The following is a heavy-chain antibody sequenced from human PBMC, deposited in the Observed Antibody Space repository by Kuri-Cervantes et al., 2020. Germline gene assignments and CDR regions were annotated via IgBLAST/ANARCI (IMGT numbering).Heavy chain of an antibody. CDR2: ISYDGSNK. CDR3: ARVSPEYCSGGSCYSGWFDP. D-gene: IGHD2-15*01. Sequence: LSLTCAASEFTFSNYGMHWVRQAPGKGLEWVAVISYDGSNKYYADSVKGRFTISRDNTKNTLYLQMNSLRAEDTAVYYCARVSPEYCSGGSCYSGWFDPWGQGTLVTVSS. V-gene: IGHV3-30*03. CDR1: EFTFSNYG. J-gene: IGHJ5*02.